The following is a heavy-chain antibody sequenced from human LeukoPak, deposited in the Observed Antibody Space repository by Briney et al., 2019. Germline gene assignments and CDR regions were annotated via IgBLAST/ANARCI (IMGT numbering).Heavy chain of an antibody. Sequence: SETLSLTCTVSGGSISSYYWSWIRQPPGKGLEWIGYIYYSGSTNYNPSLKSRVTISVDTSKSQFSLKLSSVTAADTAVYYCARAATVAVSYYFDYWGQGTLVTVSS. CDR1: GGSISSYY. CDR3: ARAATVAVSYYFDY. CDR2: IYYSGST. D-gene: IGHD6-19*01. J-gene: IGHJ4*02. V-gene: IGHV4-59*01.